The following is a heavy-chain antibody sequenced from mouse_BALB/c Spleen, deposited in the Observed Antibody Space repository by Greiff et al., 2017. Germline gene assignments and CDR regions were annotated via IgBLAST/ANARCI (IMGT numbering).Heavy chain of an antibody. D-gene: IGHD2-4*01. J-gene: IGHJ2*01. V-gene: IGHV5-17*02. Sequence: EVMLVESGGGLVQPGGSRKLSCAASGFTFSSFGMHWVRQAPEKGLEWVAYISSGSSTIYYADTVKGRFTISRDNPKNTLFLQMTSLRSEDTAMYYCARSGGYYDYDGGYFDYWGQGTTLTVSS. CDR2: ISSGSSTI. CDR3: ARSGGYYDYDGGYFDY. CDR1: GFTFSSFG.